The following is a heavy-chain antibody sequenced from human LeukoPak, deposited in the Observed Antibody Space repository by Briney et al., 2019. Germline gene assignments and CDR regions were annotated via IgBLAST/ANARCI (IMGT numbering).Heavy chain of an antibody. D-gene: IGHD3-3*01. CDR3: AKDTRDWSGYYTGYGY. V-gene: IGHV3-23*01. CDR2: ISGSGGST. Sequence: PGGSLRLSCAASGFTFSSYAMSWVRQAPGKGLEWVSAISGSGGSTYYADSVKGRFTISRDNSKNTLYLQMNSLRAEDTAVYYCAKDTRDWSGYYTGYGYWGQGTLVTVSS. CDR1: GFTFSSYA. J-gene: IGHJ4*02.